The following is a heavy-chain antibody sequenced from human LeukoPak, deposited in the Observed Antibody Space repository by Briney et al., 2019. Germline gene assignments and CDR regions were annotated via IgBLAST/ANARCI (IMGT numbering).Heavy chain of an antibody. Sequence: VASVKVSCKASGYTFINYAIHWVRQAPGQRLEWMGWINAYNGDTEYSQKLQGRVTITKDTSASTAYMDLSTLRSEDTAVYYCARGSSSDWPLEYWGRGIQVTVSS. CDR3: ARGSSSDWPLEY. J-gene: IGHJ4*02. V-gene: IGHV1-3*01. D-gene: IGHD6-19*01. CDR2: INAYNGDT. CDR1: GYTFINYA.